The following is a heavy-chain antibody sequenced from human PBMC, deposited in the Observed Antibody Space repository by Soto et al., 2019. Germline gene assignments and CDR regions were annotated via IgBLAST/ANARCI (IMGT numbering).Heavy chain of an antibody. V-gene: IGHV1-18*01. D-gene: IGHD3-22*01. CDR1: GYTFTSYG. J-gene: IGHJ2*01. Sequence: QVQLVQSGAAVKKPGASVKVSCKASGYTFTSYGISWVRQAPGQGLERMGWISAYNGNTNYAQKLQGRVTMTTDTSTSTAYMELRSLRSDDTAVYYCARDLVVVVPQGYFELWGRGTLVTVSS. CDR2: ISAYNGNT. CDR3: ARDLVVVVPQGYFEL.